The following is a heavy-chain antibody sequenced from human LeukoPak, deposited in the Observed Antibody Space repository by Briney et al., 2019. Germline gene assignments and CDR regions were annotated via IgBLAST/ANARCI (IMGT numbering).Heavy chain of an antibody. J-gene: IGHJ5*02. V-gene: IGHV4-4*07. CDR2: VYTSGST. CDR1: GDSISGDY. CDR3: ARGVWFDP. Sequence: PSETLSLTCTVSGDSISGDYWSWIRQPAGKGLEWIGRVYTSGSTSFNPSLKSRVTMSVDTSKNQFSLKLSSVTAADTAVYYCARGVWFDPWGQGTLVTVSS.